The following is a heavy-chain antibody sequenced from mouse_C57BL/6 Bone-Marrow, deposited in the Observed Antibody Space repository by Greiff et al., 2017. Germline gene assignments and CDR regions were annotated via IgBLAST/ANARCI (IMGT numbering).Heavy chain of an antibody. CDR2: INPYNGGT. CDR3: ARGDYGSSYSAMDY. CDR1: GYTFTDYY. D-gene: IGHD1-1*01. J-gene: IGHJ4*01. Sequence: EVQLQQSGPVLVKPGASVKMSCKASGYTFTDYYMNWVKQSHGKSLEWIGVINPYNGGTSYNQKFKGKATLTVDKSSSTAYMELNSLTSEDSAVYYCARGDYGSSYSAMDYWGQGTSVTVSS. V-gene: IGHV1-19*01.